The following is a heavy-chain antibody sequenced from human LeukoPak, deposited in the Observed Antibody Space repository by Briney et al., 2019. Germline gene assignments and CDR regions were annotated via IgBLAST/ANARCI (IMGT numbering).Heavy chain of an antibody. V-gene: IGHV4-59*01. CDR2: IYYSGST. CDR3: ARERSYEMYLNYFDY. J-gene: IGHJ4*02. Sequence: PSETLSLTCTVSGGSISRYYWSWIRQPPGKGLEWIGYIYYSGSTNYNPSLKSRVTISVDTSKNQFSLKLSSVTAADTAVYYCARERSYEMYLNYFDYWGQGTLVTVSS. CDR1: GGSISRYY. D-gene: IGHD1-26*01.